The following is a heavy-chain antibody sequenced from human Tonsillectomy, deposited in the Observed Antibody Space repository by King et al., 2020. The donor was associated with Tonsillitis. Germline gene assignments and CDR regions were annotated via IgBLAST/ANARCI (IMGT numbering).Heavy chain of an antibody. J-gene: IGHJ5*02. V-gene: IGHV3-7*03. D-gene: IGHD7-27*01. CDR2: IKQDGGDE. Sequence: VQLVESGGGLVQPGGSLRLSCAASGFTFSSYWMNWVRQAPGKGLEWGASIKQDGGDEYYVDSVKGRFTISRDNAKNSLYLQMNSLRAEDTAVYYCARDLGPWGQGTLVTVSS. CDR3: ARDLGP. CDR1: GFTFSSYW.